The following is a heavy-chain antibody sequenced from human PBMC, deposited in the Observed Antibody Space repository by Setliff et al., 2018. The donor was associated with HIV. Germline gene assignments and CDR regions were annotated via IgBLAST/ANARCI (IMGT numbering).Heavy chain of an antibody. V-gene: IGHV1-2*06. D-gene: IGHD3-9*01. CDR2: INPNSGGT. CDR3: ARRWSYDILTGYYPDHDAFDI. Sequence: ASVKVSCKASGYTFTGYYMHWVRRAPGHGLEWMGRINPNSGGTNYAQKFQGRVTMTRDTSISTAYMELSRLRSDDTAVYYCARRWSYDILTGYYPDHDAFDIWGQGTMVTVSS. J-gene: IGHJ3*02. CDR1: GYTFTGYY.